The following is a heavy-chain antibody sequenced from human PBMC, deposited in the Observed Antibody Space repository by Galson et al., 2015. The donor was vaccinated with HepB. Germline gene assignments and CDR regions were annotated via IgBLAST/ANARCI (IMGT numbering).Heavy chain of an antibody. V-gene: IGHV3-7*01. Sequence: SLRLSCATSGFTFSSYWMSWVRQAPGKGLEWVANIDQDGSEKNYVDSVKGRFTISRDNARNSLYLQMNSLRAEDTAMYYCAADPELGIGTSDIWGQGTMVIVSS. CDR2: IDQDGSEK. CDR1: GFTFSSYW. D-gene: IGHD1-14*01. J-gene: IGHJ3*02. CDR3: AADPELGIGTSDI.